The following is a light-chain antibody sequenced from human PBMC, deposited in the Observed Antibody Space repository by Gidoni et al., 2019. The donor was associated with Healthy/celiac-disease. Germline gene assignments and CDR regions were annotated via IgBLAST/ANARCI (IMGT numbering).Light chain of an antibody. CDR2: LGS. Sequence: DIVMTQSPLSLPVTPGEPASISCRSSQSLLHSNGYNYLDWYLQKPGPSPQLLISLGSNRASGVPDRFSGSGAGTDFTLKISRVEAEDVGVYYCMQALQTPRAFGQGTKLEIK. V-gene: IGKV2-28*01. J-gene: IGKJ2*01. CDR3: MQALQTPRA. CDR1: QSLLHSNGYNY.